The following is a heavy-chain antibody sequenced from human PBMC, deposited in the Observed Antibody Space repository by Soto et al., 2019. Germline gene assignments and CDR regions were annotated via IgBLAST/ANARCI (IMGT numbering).Heavy chain of an antibody. CDR3: AREGGNSYFDY. CDR1: GFIFSNHG. J-gene: IGHJ4*02. D-gene: IGHD3-16*01. CDR2: ISGSGIIT. Sequence: GGSLRLSCVASGFIFSNHGMRWVRQAPGKGLEWVAEISGSGIITYHADSVKGRFTISRDNSRDTLSLQMNSLRADDTAIYYCAREGGNSYFDYWGQGIMVTVSS. V-gene: IGHV3-23*01.